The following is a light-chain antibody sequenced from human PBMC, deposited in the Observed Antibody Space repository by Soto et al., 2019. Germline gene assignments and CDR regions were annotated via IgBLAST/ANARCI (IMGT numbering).Light chain of an antibody. V-gene: IGLV2-14*01. CDR1: SSDVGGYNY. Sequence: QSALTQPASVSGSPGQSITISCTGTSSDVGGYNYVSWYQQHPGKAPKLMIYDVSNRLSGVSNRFSGSKSGNTASLTISGLQAEDEADYYCSSYTSSSTLLYVFGTGTQLTVL. J-gene: IGLJ1*01. CDR3: SSYTSSSTLLYV. CDR2: DVS.